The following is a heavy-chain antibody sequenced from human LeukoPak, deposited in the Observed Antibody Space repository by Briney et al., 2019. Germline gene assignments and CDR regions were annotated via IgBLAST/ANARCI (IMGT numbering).Heavy chain of an antibody. CDR3: ATNIVVVPAALDH. J-gene: IGHJ4*02. CDR1: GYSIRGGYY. Sequence: SETLSLTCAVSGYSIRGGYYWAWIRQPPGKGLEWIGTMFHNQTTYYNPSLKTRVTLSVDVSQNQFSLKLNSVTATDTAVYYCATNIVVVPAALDHWGQGTLATVSS. D-gene: IGHD2-2*01. V-gene: IGHV4-38-2*01. CDR2: MFHNQTT.